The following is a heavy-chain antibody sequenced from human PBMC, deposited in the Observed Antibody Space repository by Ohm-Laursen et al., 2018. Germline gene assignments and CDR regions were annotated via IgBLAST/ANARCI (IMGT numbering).Heavy chain of an antibody. CDR2: FSGSGGRT. CDR3: ARIGYSSSSFDY. V-gene: IGHV3-23*01. CDR1: GFTFSIYA. D-gene: IGHD6-6*01. Sequence: SLRLSCSASGFTFSIYAMNWVRQAPGKGLEWVSAFSGSGGRTYYADSVKGRFTISRDNSKNSQYLQVNSLRDEDTAVYYCARIGYSSSSFDYWGQGTLVTVSS. J-gene: IGHJ4*02.